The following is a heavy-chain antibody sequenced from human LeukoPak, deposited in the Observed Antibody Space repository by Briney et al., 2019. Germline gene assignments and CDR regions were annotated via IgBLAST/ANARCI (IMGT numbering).Heavy chain of an antibody. Sequence: PGGSLRLSCAASGFTFSSYGMHWVRQAPGKGLEWVAVISYDGSNKYYADSVKGRFTISRDNSKNTLYLQMNSLRAEDTAVYYCAKDLLTAYFDYWGQGTLVTVSS. CDR2: ISYDGSNK. V-gene: IGHV3-30*18. CDR1: GFTFSSYG. D-gene: IGHD2-21*01. J-gene: IGHJ4*02. CDR3: AKDLLTAYFDY.